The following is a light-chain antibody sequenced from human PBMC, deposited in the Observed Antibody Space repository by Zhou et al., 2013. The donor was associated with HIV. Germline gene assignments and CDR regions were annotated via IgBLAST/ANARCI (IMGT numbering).Light chain of an antibody. CDR3: LQYSSYSWT. CDR1: QTISNY. J-gene: IGKJ1*01. V-gene: IGKV1-5*03. Sequence: DIQMTQSPSSLSASAGDRVTITCRASQTISNYLNWYQQKPGKAPTLLIYKASNLQSGVPSRFSGSGSGADFTLTINSVQPDDFATYYCLQYSSYSWTFGQGTKVEMK. CDR2: KAS.